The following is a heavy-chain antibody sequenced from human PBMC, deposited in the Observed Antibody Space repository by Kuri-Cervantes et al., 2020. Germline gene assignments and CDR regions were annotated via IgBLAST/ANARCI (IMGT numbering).Heavy chain of an antibody. D-gene: IGHD3-9*01. Sequence: GESLKISCEASGFVFGSYAMHWVRQAPGKGLEWVAIIWYDATKEYYADSVKGRFTVSRDNSKNTLYLEMDSLRAGDTAVYYCARARYFDRYYYMDVWGTGSTVTVSS. CDR1: GFVFGSYA. J-gene: IGHJ6*03. V-gene: IGHV3-30*04. CDR2: IWYDATKE. CDR3: ARARYFDRYYYMDV.